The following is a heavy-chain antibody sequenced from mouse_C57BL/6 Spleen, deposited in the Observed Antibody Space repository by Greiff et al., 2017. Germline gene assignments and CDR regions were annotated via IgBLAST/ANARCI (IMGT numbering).Heavy chain of an antibody. V-gene: IGHV7-3*01. CDR3: ARYEYRRGFAY. CDR1: GFTFTDYY. D-gene: IGHD2-10*02. J-gene: IGHJ3*01. CDR2: IRNKANGYTT. Sequence: EVQLQESGGGLVQPGGSLSLSCAASGFTFTDYYMSWVRQPPGTALEWVGFIRNKANGYTTEYSASVKGRFTISRDNSQSILYLQMNALRAEDSATYYGARYEYRRGFAYWGQGTLVTVSA.